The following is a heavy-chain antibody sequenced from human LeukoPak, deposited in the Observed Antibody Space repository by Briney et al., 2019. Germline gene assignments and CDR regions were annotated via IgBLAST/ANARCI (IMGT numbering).Heavy chain of an antibody. Sequence: PGGSLRLSCAASGFTFSSYAMSWVRQAPGKGLEWVSAISGSGGSTYYADSVKGRFTISRDNSKNTLYLQMNSLRAEDTAVYYCAKDDGDYYDSSGYYYEYSYYGMDVWGQGTTVTVSS. CDR1: GFTFSSYA. CDR3: AKDDGDYYDSSGYYYEYSYYGMDV. D-gene: IGHD3-22*01. J-gene: IGHJ6*02. CDR2: ISGSGGST. V-gene: IGHV3-23*01.